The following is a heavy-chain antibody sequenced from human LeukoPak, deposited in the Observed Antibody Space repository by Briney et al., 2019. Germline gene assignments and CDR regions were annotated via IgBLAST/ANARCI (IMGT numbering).Heavy chain of an antibody. CDR1: GFSVSSFG. Sequence: PGGSLRLSCAVSGFSVSSFGMSRVRQAPGKGLEWISAISLNGETTWYADSVKGRFTISRDNSKNTLYLQLTSLRAEDTAVYYCAQGFSSGWYPYWGQGSLVSVSS. CDR2: ISLNGETT. V-gene: IGHV3-23*01. D-gene: IGHD6-19*01. CDR3: AQGFSSGWYPY. J-gene: IGHJ4*02.